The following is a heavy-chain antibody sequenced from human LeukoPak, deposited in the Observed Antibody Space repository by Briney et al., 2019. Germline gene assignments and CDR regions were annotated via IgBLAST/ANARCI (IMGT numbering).Heavy chain of an antibody. V-gene: IGHV3-23*01. Sequence: GGSLRLSCAAFRFTFSSYALSWARQAQGKGLEWVSSISGSGGSTYYADSVKGRFTISRDNSKNTLYLQMNSLRAGDTAIYYCAKKGYSTGWYTDYWGQGTLVTVSS. CDR1: RFTFSSYA. CDR2: ISGSGGST. J-gene: IGHJ4*02. CDR3: AKKGYSTGWYTDY. D-gene: IGHD6-19*01.